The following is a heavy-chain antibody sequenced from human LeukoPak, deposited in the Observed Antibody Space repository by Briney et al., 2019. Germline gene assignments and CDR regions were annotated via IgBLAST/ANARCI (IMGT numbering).Heavy chain of an antibody. CDR2: ISYDGSNK. V-gene: IGHV3-30-3*01. Sequence: GGSLRLSCAASGFTFSSYAMHWVRQAPGKGLEWVAVISYDGSNKYYADSVKGRFTISRDNSKNTLYLQMNSLRAEDTAVYYCAKDPRITMVRGDNYWGQGTLVTVSS. CDR3: AKDPRITMVRGDNY. J-gene: IGHJ4*02. D-gene: IGHD3-10*01. CDR1: GFTFSSYA.